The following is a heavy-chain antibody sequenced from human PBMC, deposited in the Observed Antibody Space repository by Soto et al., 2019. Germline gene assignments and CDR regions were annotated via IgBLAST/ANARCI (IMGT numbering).Heavy chain of an antibody. CDR3: TRGLLGGAPSYTFHGMDV. Sequence: EVQLVESGGGLXQPGGXLRLSCAASGFTFSDHYMDWVRQAPGKGLEWVARSRNRVNSHTTEYAASVKGRFTISRDESKSSLYLQMNSLKIEDTAVYYCTRGLLGGAPSYTFHGMDVWGQGTTVTVSS. CDR1: GFTFSDHY. D-gene: IGHD1-26*01. J-gene: IGHJ6*01. V-gene: IGHV3-72*01. CDR2: SRNRVNSHTT.